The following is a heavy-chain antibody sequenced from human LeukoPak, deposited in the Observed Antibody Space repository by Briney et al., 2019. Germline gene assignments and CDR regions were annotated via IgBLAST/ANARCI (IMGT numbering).Heavy chain of an antibody. CDR3: AREGDYYDTSGTLDY. Sequence: SETLSLTCTVSGGSISSGNYYWSWIRKPAGKGLEWIGRIYTSGSTNYNPSLKSRVTISVDTSKNQFSLKLSSVTAAATPVYYCAREGDYYDTSGTLDYWGQGTLVTVSS. J-gene: IGHJ4*02. CDR1: GGSISSGNYY. D-gene: IGHD3-22*01. V-gene: IGHV4-61*02. CDR2: IYTSGST.